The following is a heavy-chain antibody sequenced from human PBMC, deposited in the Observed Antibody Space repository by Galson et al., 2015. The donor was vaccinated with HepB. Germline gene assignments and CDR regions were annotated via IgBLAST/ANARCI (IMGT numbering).Heavy chain of an antibody. Sequence: SETLSLTCTVSGGSISNSNSYWGWLRQPPGKGLEWIGNIYHTGSTSYNPSLKSRVTISVDTSKNQFSLKMSSMTATDTAVYYCARREYQLLVSWFDPWGQGIVVTVSS. CDR3: ARREYQLLVSWFDP. D-gene: IGHD6-6*01. J-gene: IGHJ5*02. V-gene: IGHV4-39*01. CDR2: IYHTGST. CDR1: GGSISNSNSY.